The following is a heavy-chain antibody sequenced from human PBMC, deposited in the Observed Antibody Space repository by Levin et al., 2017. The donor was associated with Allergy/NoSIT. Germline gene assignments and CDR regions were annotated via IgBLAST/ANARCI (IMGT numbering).Heavy chain of an antibody. CDR2: INPNSGGT. CDR3: ARDAESGYSYGYAVDY. J-gene: IGHJ4*02. V-gene: IGHV1-2*06. CDR1: GYTFTGYY. D-gene: IGHD5-18*01. Sequence: ASVKVSCKASGYTFTGYYMHWVRQAPGQGLEWMGRINPNSGGTNYAQKFQGRVTMTRDTSISTAYMELSRLRSDDTAVYYCARDAESGYSYGYAVDYWGQGTLVTVSS.